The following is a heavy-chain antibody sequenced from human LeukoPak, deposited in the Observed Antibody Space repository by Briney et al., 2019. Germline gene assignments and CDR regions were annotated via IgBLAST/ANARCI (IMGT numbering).Heavy chain of an antibody. CDR3: ARDFGYYGSVSYIH. V-gene: IGHV1-2*06. CDR1: GYTFTGYY. Sequence: ASVKVSCKASGYTFTGYYMHWVRQAPGQGLEWMGRINPNSGGTNYAQKFQGRVTMTRDTSISTAYMELSRLRSDDTAVYYCARDFGYYGSVSYIHWGQGTLVTVSS. J-gene: IGHJ4*02. CDR2: INPNSGGT. D-gene: IGHD3-10*01.